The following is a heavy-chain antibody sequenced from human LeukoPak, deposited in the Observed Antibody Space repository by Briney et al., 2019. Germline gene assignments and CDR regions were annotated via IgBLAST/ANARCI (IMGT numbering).Heavy chain of an antibody. CDR2: ISAYNGNT. V-gene: IGHV1-18*01. CDR3: ARGGGTTYYYDSSGRNYYFDY. CDR1: GYTFTSYG. D-gene: IGHD3-22*01. Sequence: ASVKVSCKASGYTFTSYGISWVRQAPGQGLEWMGWISAYNGNTNYAQKLQGRVTMTTDTSTSTAYMELRSLRSDDTAVYYCARGGGTTYYYDSSGRNYYFDYWGQGTLVTVSS. J-gene: IGHJ4*02.